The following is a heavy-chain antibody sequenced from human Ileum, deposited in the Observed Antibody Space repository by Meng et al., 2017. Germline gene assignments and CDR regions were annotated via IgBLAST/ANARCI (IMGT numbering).Heavy chain of an antibody. Sequence: GGSLRLSCAASGFTFNNCGMSWVRQAPGKGLEWVSGIPDSGDSTYYEDSVKGRFTISRDNSKNTLYLQMNSLRVEDTAVYYCAKEGTRRGFPLFDFWGQGSLVTVSS. D-gene: IGHD1/OR15-1a*01. J-gene: IGHJ4*02. CDR1: GFTFNNCG. CDR3: AKEGTRRGFPLFDF. V-gene: IGHV3-23*01. CDR2: IPDSGDST.